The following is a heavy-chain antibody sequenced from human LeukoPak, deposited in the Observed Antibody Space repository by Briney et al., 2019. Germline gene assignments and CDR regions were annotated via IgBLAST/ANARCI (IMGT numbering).Heavy chain of an antibody. D-gene: IGHD3-10*01. Sequence: GGSLRLVCAASGFTFSSYAMSWVRQAPGKGLEWVSAISGSGGSTYYADSVKGRFTISRDNSKNTLYLQMNSLRAEDTAVYYCAKVSANLWFGEYYFDYWGQGTLVTVSS. CDR1: GFTFSSYA. J-gene: IGHJ4*02. CDR3: AKVSANLWFGEYYFDY. V-gene: IGHV3-23*01. CDR2: ISGSGGST.